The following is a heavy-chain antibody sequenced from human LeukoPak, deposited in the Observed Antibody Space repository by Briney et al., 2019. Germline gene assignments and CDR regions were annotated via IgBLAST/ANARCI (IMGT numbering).Heavy chain of an antibody. J-gene: IGHJ6*03. D-gene: IGHD5-18*01. CDR3: ARGGAYSYGHHYYYYMDV. CDR1: RFTFTSHY. V-gene: IGHV1-46*01. Sequence: GASVKVSCKASRFTFTSHYILWVRQAPGQGLEWMGIINLSGGGTSYAQRFQGRVTMTRDTSTYTAYMELSSLRSEDTAVYYCARGGAYSYGHHYYYYMDVWGKGTTVTVSS. CDR2: INLSGGGT.